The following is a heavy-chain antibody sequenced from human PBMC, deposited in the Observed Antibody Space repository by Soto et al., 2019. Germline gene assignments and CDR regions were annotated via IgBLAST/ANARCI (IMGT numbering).Heavy chain of an antibody. V-gene: IGHV4-59*01. Sequence: SETLSLTCTVSGGSISSYYWSWIRQPPGKGLVWIGYIYYSGSTNYNPSLKSRVTISVDTSKNQFSLKLSSVTAADTAVYYCARAIPATAIGGAFDIWGQGTMVTVSS. D-gene: IGHD2-2*02. CDR3: ARAIPATAIGGAFDI. CDR1: GGSISSYY. J-gene: IGHJ3*02. CDR2: IYYSGST.